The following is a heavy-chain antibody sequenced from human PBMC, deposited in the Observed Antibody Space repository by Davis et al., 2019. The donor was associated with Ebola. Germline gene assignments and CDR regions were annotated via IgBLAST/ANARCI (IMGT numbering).Heavy chain of an antibody. J-gene: IGHJ6*02. Sequence: KVSCKASGYSFTTYWIGWVRQMPGKGLEWMGIIYPGDSDTRYSPSLQGQVTISADKSISTAYLQWSSLKASDTAIYYCARAVAARQGSGMDVWGQGTTVTVSS. CDR3: ARAVAARQGSGMDV. V-gene: IGHV5-51*01. CDR1: GYSFTTYW. D-gene: IGHD6-6*01. CDR2: IYPGDSDT.